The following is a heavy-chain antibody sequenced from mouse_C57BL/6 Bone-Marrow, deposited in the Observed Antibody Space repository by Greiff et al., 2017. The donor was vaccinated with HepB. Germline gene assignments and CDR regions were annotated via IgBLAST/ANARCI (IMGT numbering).Heavy chain of an antibody. CDR1: GFTFSSYA. CDR2: ISDGGSYT. V-gene: IGHV5-4*01. Sequence: EVKLMESGGGLVKPGGSLKLSCAASGFTFSSYAMSWVRQTPEKRLEWVATISDGGSYTYYPDNVKGRFTISRDNAKNNLYLQMSHLKSEDTAMYYCARDEGGYGGLDYWGQGTTLTVSS. D-gene: IGHD2-2*01. J-gene: IGHJ2*01. CDR3: ARDEGGYGGLDY.